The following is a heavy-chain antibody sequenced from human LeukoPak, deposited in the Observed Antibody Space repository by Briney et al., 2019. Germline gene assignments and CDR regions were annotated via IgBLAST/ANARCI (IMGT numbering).Heavy chain of an antibody. Sequence: GGSLRLSCAASGFHFSEYSINWVRQAPGKGLEWISYIGISSGNTKYADSVKGRFTVSGDNARNSLYLQMNSLRVEDTAVYYCARDHNYAFDNWGQGTLVTVSS. CDR3: ARDHNYAFDN. D-gene: IGHD1-1*01. V-gene: IGHV3-11*06. J-gene: IGHJ4*02. CDR2: IGISSGNT. CDR1: GFHFSEYS.